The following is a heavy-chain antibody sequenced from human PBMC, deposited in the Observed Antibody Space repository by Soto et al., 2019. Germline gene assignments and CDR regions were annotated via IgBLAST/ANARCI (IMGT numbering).Heavy chain of an antibody. Sequence: GGSLRLSCAASGFTVSSNYMTWVRQAPGKGLEWVSAIYSGGSTYYADSVKGRFTISRDNSKNTLYLQMNSLRAEDTAVYYCARGRSTAAGLFDYWGLGTLVTVSS. V-gene: IGHV3-53*01. CDR2: IYSGGST. D-gene: IGHD6-13*01. CDR3: ARGRSTAAGLFDY. J-gene: IGHJ4*02. CDR1: GFTVSSNY.